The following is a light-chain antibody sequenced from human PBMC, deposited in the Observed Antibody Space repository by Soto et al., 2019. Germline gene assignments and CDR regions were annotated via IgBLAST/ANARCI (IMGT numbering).Light chain of an antibody. J-gene: IGKJ4*02. CDR1: QDISYY. CDR3: QQYDNLRLA. CDR2: AAS. V-gene: IGKV1-33*01. Sequence: DIQMTQSPSSLSASVGDRVTITCQASQDISYYLNWYQHKPGEAPKLLIFAASNLETGVPSRVTGSGSGTNFTFTISSLQPEDFATYYCQQYDNLRLAFGGGTKMEIK.